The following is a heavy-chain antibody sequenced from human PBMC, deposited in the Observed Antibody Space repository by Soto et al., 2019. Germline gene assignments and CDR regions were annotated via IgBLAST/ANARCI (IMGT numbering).Heavy chain of an antibody. V-gene: IGHV1-8*01. CDR3: ATQRRYCSGGSCYSSFDY. J-gene: IGHJ4*02. D-gene: IGHD2-15*01. CDR1: GYTFTSYD. CDR2: MNPNSGNT. Sequence: QVQLVQSGAEVKKPGASVKVSCKASGYTFTSYDINWVRQATGQGLEWMGWMNPNSGNTGYAQKLQGRVTMTRNTSIIKAYMELSSVRSEGTAVYYCATQRRYCSGGSCYSSFDYWGQGTLVTVSS.